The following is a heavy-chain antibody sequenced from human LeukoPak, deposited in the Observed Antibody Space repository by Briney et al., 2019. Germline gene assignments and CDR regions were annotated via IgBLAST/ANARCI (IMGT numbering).Heavy chain of an antibody. CDR1: GFTFTSYV. D-gene: IGHD2-21*02. CDR2: ISGSGGST. CDR3: AKKGDNYDYGMDV. J-gene: IGHJ6*02. V-gene: IGHV3-23*01. Sequence: GGSLRLSCAASGFTFTSYVMSWVRQAPGKGLEWVSDISGSGGSTYYADSVKGRFTISRDNSKNTPYLQMNSLRAEDTAVYYCAKKGDNYDYGMDVWGQGTTVTVSS.